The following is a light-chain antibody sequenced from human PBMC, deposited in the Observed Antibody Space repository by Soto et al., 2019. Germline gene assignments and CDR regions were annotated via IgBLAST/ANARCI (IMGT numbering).Light chain of an antibody. CDR1: QSVSSN. CDR2: GAS. V-gene: IGKV3-15*01. Sequence: DRVPLQSPAALSXXSREXPTLXXWASQSVSSNLAWYQQKPGQANRLIIYGASNRATAITDRLSGSGSGTEFTLTISSLQSEDFAVYYCEQYNNWPQSFGGGTKVEIK. CDR3: EQYNNWPQS. J-gene: IGKJ4*01.